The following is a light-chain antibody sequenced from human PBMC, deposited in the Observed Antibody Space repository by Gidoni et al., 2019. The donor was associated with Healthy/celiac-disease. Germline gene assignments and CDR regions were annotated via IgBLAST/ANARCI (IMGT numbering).Light chain of an antibody. CDR1: QSVRSN. CDR3: QQYNNWPPLT. J-gene: IGKJ4*01. CDR2: GAS. Sequence: LVMTQSPATLSVSPGERATLSCRASQSVRSNLAWYQQKPGQAPRLLLYGASTRATGIPARFSGSGSGTEFTLTISSLQSEDFAVYYCQQYNNWPPLTFGGGTKVEIK. V-gene: IGKV3-15*01.